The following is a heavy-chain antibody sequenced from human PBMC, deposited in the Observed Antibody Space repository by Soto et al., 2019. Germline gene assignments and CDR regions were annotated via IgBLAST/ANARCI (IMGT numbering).Heavy chain of an antibody. Sequence: SEILSLTCTVSGGSISRGGYYWSWIRQPPGKGLEWIGEINHSGSTNYNPSLKSRVTISVDTSKNQFSLKLSSVTAADTAVYYCARGLREAAAAYDILTGLNWFDPWGQGTLVTVSS. CDR2: INHSGST. CDR3: ARGLREAAAAYDILTGLNWFDP. J-gene: IGHJ5*02. CDR1: GGSISRGGYY. V-gene: IGHV4-34*01. D-gene: IGHD3-9*01.